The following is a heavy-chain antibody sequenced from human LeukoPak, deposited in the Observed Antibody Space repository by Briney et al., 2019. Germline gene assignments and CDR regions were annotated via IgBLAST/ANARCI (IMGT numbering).Heavy chain of an antibody. CDR1: GYTFTSYY. V-gene: IGHV1-46*01. J-gene: IGHJ5*02. Sequence: ASVKVSCKASGYTFTSYYMHWVRQAPGQGLEWMGIINPSGGSTSYAQKFRGRVTMTRDTSTSTVYMELSSLRSEDTAVYYCARAVGRYTSWLDPWGQGTLVTVSS. CDR3: ARAVGRYTSWLDP. CDR2: INPSGGST. D-gene: IGHD3-9*01.